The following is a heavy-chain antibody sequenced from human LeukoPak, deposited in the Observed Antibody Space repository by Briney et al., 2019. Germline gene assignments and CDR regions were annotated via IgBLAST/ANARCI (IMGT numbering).Heavy chain of an antibody. CDR3: ARLVADGDYTTNWFDP. CDR1: GFTFSSYW. J-gene: IGHJ5*02. CDR2: IKQDGSEK. Sequence: GGSLRLSCAASGFTFSSYWMSWVRQAPGKGLEWVANIKQDGSEKYYVDSVKGRFTISRDNAKNSLYLQMNSLRAEDTAVYYCARLVADGDYTTNWFDPWGQGTLVTVSS. D-gene: IGHD4-17*01. V-gene: IGHV3-7*01.